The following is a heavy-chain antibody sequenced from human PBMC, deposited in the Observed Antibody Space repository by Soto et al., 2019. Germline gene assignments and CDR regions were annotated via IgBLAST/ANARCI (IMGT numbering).Heavy chain of an antibody. J-gene: IGHJ4*02. V-gene: IGHV6-1*01. CDR2: TYYGSKWYV. CDR3: ARDRSPVIFSWYDY. D-gene: IGHD3-16*02. CDR1: GDSVSSNTAG. Sequence: SRTLALPCAISGDSVSSNTAGWNWIRQSPSGGVEWLGRTYYGSKWYVDYAVSAKSRISIKPDTPKNQFSLQLNSVTPEDTAVYFFARDRSPVIFSWYDYWGQGALVPVSS.